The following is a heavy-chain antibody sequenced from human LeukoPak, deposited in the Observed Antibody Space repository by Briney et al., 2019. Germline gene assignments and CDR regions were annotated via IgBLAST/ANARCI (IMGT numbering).Heavy chain of an antibody. CDR1: GFTFSSYT. V-gene: IGHV3-21*01. J-gene: IGHJ4*02. CDR3: ARGGGGLDY. CDR2: ITSSSNYI. D-gene: IGHD2-15*01. Sequence: GASLRLSCAASGFTFSSYTMNWVRQAPGKGLEWVSSITSSSNYISYADSVKGRFTISRDNAKNSLYLQMNSLRAEDTAVYYCARGGGGLDYWGQGTLVTVSS.